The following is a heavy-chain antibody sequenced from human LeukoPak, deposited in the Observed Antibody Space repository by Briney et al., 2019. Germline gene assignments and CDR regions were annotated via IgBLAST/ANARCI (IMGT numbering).Heavy chain of an antibody. CDR3: ARAAGTYYYYYMDV. Sequence: GRSLRLSCAASGFTFSSYAMHWVRQAPGKGLEWVAVISYDGSNKYYADSVKGRFTISRDNSKNTLYLQMNSLRAEDTAVYYCARAAGTYYYYYMDVWGKGTTVTVSS. D-gene: IGHD6-13*01. CDR2: ISYDGSNK. J-gene: IGHJ6*03. CDR1: GFTFSSYA. V-gene: IGHV3-30-3*01.